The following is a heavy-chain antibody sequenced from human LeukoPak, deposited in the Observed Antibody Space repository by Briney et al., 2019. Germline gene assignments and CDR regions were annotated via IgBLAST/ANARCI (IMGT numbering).Heavy chain of an antibody. Sequence: PGGSLRLSCAASGFTFSSYWMHWVRQAPGQGLEWVSSISSSSSYIYYADSVKGRFTISRDNAKNSLYLQMNSLRAEDTAVYYCAREAYYYDSSDLSQEGYWGQGTLVTVSS. CDR2: ISSSSSYI. CDR1: GFTFSSYW. V-gene: IGHV3-21*01. D-gene: IGHD3-22*01. J-gene: IGHJ4*02. CDR3: AREAYYYDSSDLSQEGY.